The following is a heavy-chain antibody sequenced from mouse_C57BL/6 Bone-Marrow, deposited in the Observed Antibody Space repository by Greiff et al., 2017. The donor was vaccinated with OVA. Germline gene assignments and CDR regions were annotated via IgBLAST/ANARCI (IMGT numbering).Heavy chain of an antibody. J-gene: IGHJ4*01. CDR1: GFTFSDYG. Sequence: EVQGVESGGGLVKPGGSLKLSCAASGFTFSDYGMHWVRQAPEKGLEWVAYISSGSSTIYYADTVKGRFTISRGNATNTLFLRMTRLRSEDTAMYYCAREANAMDYWGQGTSVTVSS. CDR3: AREANAMDY. V-gene: IGHV5-17*01. CDR2: ISSGSSTI.